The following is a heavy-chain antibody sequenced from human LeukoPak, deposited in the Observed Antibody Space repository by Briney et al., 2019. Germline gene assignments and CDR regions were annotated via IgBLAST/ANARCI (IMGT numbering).Heavy chain of an antibody. CDR3: ATLRYYDSSGYFLDY. D-gene: IGHD3-22*01. CDR2: IIPIFGTA. CDR1: GGTFSSYA. Sequence: ASVKVSCKASGGTFSSYAISWVRQAPGQGFEWMGGIIPIFGTANYAQKFQGRVTMTEDTSTDTAYMELSSLRSEDTAVYYCATLRYYDSSGYFLDYWGQGTLVTVSS. V-gene: IGHV1-69*06. J-gene: IGHJ4*02.